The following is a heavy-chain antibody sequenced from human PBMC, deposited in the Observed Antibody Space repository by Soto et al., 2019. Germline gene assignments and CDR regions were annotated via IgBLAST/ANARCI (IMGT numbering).Heavy chain of an antibody. CDR3: ATSPLYDSSGYYYSSNWFDP. CDR1: GGTFSSYA. J-gene: IGHJ5*02. D-gene: IGHD3-22*01. Sequence: SVKVSCKASGGTFSSYAISWVRQAPGQGLEWMGGIIPIFGTANYAQKFQGRVTITADESTSTAYMELSSLRSEDTAVYYCATSPLYDSSGYYYSSNWFDPWGQGTLVTVSS. V-gene: IGHV1-69*13. CDR2: IIPIFGTA.